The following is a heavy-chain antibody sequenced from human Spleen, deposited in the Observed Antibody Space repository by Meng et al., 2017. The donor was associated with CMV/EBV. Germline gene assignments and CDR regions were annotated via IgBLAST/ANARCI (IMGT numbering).Heavy chain of an antibody. CDR3: ARADALKGTSYFYYYGLDV. CDR1: GGSFSGYY. D-gene: IGHD6-6*01. V-gene: IGHV4-34*01. CDR2: ISHRGST. Sequence: SETLSLTCAVYGGSFSGYYWTWIRQPPGKGLEWIGEISHRGSTNYDPSLRGRVTISVDTSKNQFSLRLSSVTAADTAVYYCARADALKGTSYFYYYGLDVWGHGTAVTVSS. J-gene: IGHJ6*02.